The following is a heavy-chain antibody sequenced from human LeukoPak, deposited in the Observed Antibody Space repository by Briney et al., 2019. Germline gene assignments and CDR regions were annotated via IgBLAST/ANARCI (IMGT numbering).Heavy chain of an antibody. V-gene: IGHV4-4*02. D-gene: IGHD5/OR15-5a*01. Sequence: PSETLSLTCAVSGGSISSSNWWSWVRQPPGKGLEWIGEIYHSGSTNYNPSLKSRVTISVDKSKNQFSLKLSSVTAADTAVYYCARALSTYYYYYYMDVWGKGTTVTVSS. CDR3: ARALSTYYYYYYMDV. CDR1: GGSISSSNW. J-gene: IGHJ6*03. CDR2: IYHSGST.